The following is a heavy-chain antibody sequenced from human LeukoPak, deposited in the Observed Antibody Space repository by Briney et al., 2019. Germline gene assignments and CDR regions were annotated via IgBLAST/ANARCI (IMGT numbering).Heavy chain of an antibody. CDR3: ARAYWSDIVATSAFDI. V-gene: IGHV4-31*03. J-gene: IGHJ3*02. Sequence: PSQTLSLTCTVSGGSISSGGYYWSWIRQHPGKGLEWIGYIYYSGSTYYNPSLKSRVTISVDTSKNQFSLKLSSVTAADTAVYYCARAYWSDIVATSAFDIWGQGTMVTVSS. CDR2: IYYSGST. CDR1: GGSISSGGYY. D-gene: IGHD5-12*01.